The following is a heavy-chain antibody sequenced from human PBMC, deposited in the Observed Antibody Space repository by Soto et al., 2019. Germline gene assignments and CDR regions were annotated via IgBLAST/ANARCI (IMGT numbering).Heavy chain of an antibody. CDR2: IIPIFGTV. J-gene: IGHJ6*02. Sequence: QVQLLQSGAEVKKPGSSVRVSCEASGGSFRTYSISWVRQAPGQGLEWMGEIIPIFGTVNYAQKFQGRVTITADEPTTTVYMDLRSLRSEDTAVDYCAKGAVAGTPTSYYYYGMDVWGQGTTVTVSS. D-gene: IGHD6-19*01. CDR1: GGSFRTYS. V-gene: IGHV1-69*12. CDR3: AKGAVAGTPTSYYYYGMDV.